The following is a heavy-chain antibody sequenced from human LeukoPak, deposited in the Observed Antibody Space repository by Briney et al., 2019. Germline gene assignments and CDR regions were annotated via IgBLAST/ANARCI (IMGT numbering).Heavy chain of an antibody. CDR2: IYPSGIT. Sequence: SETLSLTCSVSGASISSYYWNWFRQPAGKGLQWIGRIYPSGITTNYNPSLESRVTISVDKSESQFSLKVTSVTAADTAVYFCARGHKVCYYYFFYMDVWGKGTTVTVSS. CDR3: ARGHKVCYYYFFYMDV. V-gene: IGHV4-4*07. J-gene: IGHJ6*03. CDR1: GASISSYY.